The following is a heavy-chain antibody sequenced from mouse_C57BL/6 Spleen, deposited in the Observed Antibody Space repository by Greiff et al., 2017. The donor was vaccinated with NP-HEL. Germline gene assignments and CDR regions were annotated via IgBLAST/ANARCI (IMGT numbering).Heavy chain of an antibody. J-gene: IGHJ4*01. CDR3: VRMDY. V-gene: IGHV10-3*01. Sequence: VQLKQSGGGLVRPKGSLKLSCAASGFTFTTYAMHWVRQAPGKGLEWVARIRRKSSNYATYYADSVKDRFTISRDDSQIMLYLQMNNLKTEDAAMYYCVRMDYWGQGTSVTVSS. CDR1: GFTFTTYA. CDR2: IRRKSSNYAT.